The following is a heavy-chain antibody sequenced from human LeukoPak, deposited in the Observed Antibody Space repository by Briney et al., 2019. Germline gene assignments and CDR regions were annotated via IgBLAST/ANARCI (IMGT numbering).Heavy chain of an antibody. J-gene: IGHJ4*02. Sequence: GGSLRLSCAASGFTFSGYAMAWVRQAPGKGLEWVSGITASGGSTHYADSVRGRFTISRDNSENTLYLQMKSLRADDTAIYYCAKGPDPPYDFWSGYHLGHWGQGILVTVSS. CDR1: GFTFSGYA. D-gene: IGHD3-3*01. CDR2: ITASGGST. V-gene: IGHV3-23*01. CDR3: AKGPDPPYDFWSGYHLGH.